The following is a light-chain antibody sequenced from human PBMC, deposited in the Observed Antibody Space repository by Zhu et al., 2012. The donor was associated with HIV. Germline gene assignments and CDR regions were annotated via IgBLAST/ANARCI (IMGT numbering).Light chain of an antibody. CDR2: DAS. CDR1: QNVDNF. V-gene: IGKV3-11*01. Sequence: EIVMTQSPATLSLSPGERATLSCRVSQNVDNFLAWYQQRPGQAPRLLIFDASSRATGIPGRFIGSGSGTDFTLTISSLEPEDFAVYFCQHRSNWPPLTFGGGTRVEIK. J-gene: IGKJ4*01. CDR3: QHRSNWPPLT.